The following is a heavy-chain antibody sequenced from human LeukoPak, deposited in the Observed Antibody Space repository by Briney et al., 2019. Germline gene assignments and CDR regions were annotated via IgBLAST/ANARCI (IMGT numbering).Heavy chain of an antibody. CDR3: ARDGGHSSSSEPGGYYYYMDV. CDR1: GGSISSYY. D-gene: IGHD6-6*01. V-gene: IGHV4-4*07. J-gene: IGHJ6*03. Sequence: SETLSLTCTVSGGSISSYYWSWIRQPAGKGLEWIGRIYTSGSTNYNPSLKSRVTMSVDTSKNQFSLKLSSVTAADTAVYYCARDGGHSSSSEPGGYYYYMDVWAKGPRSPSP. CDR2: IYTSGST.